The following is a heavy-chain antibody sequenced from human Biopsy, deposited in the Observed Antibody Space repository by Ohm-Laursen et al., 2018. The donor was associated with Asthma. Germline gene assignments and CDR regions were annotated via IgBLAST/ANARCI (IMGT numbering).Heavy chain of an antibody. CDR3: ANSVSFAVWDWFDP. CDR1: GSSLAKIS. J-gene: IGHJ5*02. CDR2: FDAEDGET. Sequence: GSSVKVSCKVSGSSLAKISMHWVRQAPGKGLEWLGGFDAEDGETIYAQGFEGGVTMMEESFTNTAYLELRSLRSEDTAVYYCANSVSFAVWDWFDPWGQGTLVIVSS. D-gene: IGHD3-16*01. V-gene: IGHV1-24*01.